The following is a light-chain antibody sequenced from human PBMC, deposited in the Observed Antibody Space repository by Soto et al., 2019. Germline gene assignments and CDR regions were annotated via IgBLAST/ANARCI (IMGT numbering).Light chain of an antibody. CDR3: QQYGSSSWT. CDR1: QSVSSSY. Sequence: ESVLTQSPGTLSMSQGERATLSCRASQSVSSSYFAWYQQRFGQAPRLLIYGASSRATGIPDRFSGSGSGTDFTLTISRLEPEDFAVYYCQQYGSSSWTFGQGTKVDIK. CDR2: GAS. J-gene: IGKJ1*01. V-gene: IGKV3-20*01.